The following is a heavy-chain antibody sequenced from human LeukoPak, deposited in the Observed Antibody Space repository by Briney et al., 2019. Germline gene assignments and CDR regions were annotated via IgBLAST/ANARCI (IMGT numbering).Heavy chain of an antibody. V-gene: IGHV3-23*01. J-gene: IGHJ3*02. CDR3: AVDCSSPSCYGQSAFDI. Sequence: GGSLRLSCAASGFTFSNYAMDRVRQAPGKGLEWVSAISTGGDRAYYADSVKGRFTTSRDNSRNTLYLQLNSLRAEDTAIYYCAVDCSSPSCYGQSAFDIWGQGTMVTVSS. CDR2: ISTGGDRA. D-gene: IGHD2-2*01. CDR1: GFTFSNYA.